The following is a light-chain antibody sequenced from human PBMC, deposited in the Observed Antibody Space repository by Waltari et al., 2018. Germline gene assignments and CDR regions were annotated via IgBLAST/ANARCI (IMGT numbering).Light chain of an antibody. Sequence: AVQLTQSPVSLSASVRDRVTVTCRASQGIRSALAWYQQKPGKPPKLLIYDASTLQSGVPPRFSGSGSGTDFTLTISSLQPEDFATYYCQQFNDFLGFGGGTKVEIK. J-gene: IGKJ4*01. CDR2: DAS. V-gene: IGKV1D-13*01. CDR3: QQFNDFLG. CDR1: QGIRSA.